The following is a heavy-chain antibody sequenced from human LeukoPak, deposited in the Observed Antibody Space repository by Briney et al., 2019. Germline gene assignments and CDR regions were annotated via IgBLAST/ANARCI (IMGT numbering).Heavy chain of an antibody. CDR2: ISGSSTTI. Sequence: QPGASLRLSCAASGFTFSSYTMTWVRQAPGKGLEWVSYISGSSTTIYYADSVKGRFTISGDNAKNSLYLQMNSLRDEDTAVYYCARDVLSYGDSGVDYWGQGTLVTVSS. CDR1: GFTFSSYT. CDR3: ARDVLSYGDSGVDY. D-gene: IGHD2-2*01. J-gene: IGHJ4*02. V-gene: IGHV3-48*02.